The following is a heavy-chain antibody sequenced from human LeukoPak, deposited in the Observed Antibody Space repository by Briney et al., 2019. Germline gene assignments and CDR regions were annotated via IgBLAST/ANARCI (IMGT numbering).Heavy chain of an antibody. CDR1: GGSLSDYY. V-gene: IGHV4-59*01. Sequence: PSETLSLTCSVSGGSLSDYYWRWIRQSPGKGLEGLGYIFYSGRTSYNPSLNARVTISIATSKNQFPLKLTSVTAADTAVYYCARGIEQLAILNYWGQGTLVTVSS. CDR2: IFYSGRT. D-gene: IGHD6-13*01. CDR3: ARGIEQLAILNY. J-gene: IGHJ4*02.